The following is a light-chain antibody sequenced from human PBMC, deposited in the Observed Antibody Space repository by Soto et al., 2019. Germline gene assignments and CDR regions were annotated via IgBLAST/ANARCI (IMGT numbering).Light chain of an antibody. CDR3: QQYDYWWT. CDR2: RAS. V-gene: IGKV3-15*01. CDR1: QSVTSN. J-gene: IGKJ1*01. Sequence: EIVMTQSPATLSVSPGERATLSYRASQSVTSNVAWYQQKPGQAPRLLIYRASARATGVPARFSGSGSGTEFTLTISSLQSEDFGIYYCQQYDYWWTFGQGTKVDI.